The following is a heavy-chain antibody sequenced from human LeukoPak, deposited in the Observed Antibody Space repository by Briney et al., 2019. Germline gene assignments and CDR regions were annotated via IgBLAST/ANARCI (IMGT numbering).Heavy chain of an antibody. V-gene: IGHV3-33*01. Sequence: PGRSLRLSCAASGFTFSSYGMHWVRQAPGKGLEWVAVIWYDGSNKYYADSVKGRFTISRDNSKNTLYLQMNSLKTEDTAVYYCTTDSPIYYDSSGYPFRLAYYFDYWGQGTLVTVSS. D-gene: IGHD3-22*01. CDR3: TTDSPIYYDSSGYPFRLAYYFDY. J-gene: IGHJ4*02. CDR1: GFTFSSYG. CDR2: IWYDGSNK.